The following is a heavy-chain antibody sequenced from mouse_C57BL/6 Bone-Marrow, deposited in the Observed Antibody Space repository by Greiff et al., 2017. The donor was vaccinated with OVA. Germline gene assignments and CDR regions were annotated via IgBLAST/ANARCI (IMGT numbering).Heavy chain of an antibody. J-gene: IGHJ4*01. D-gene: IGHD2-5*01. CDR2: IDPSDSYT. V-gene: IGHV1-50*01. Sequence: VKLKQPGAELVKPGASVKLSCKASGYTFTSYWMQWVKQRPGQGLEWIGEIDPSDSYTNYNQKFKGKATLTVDTSSSTAYMQLSSLTSEDSAVYYCARLYYSNYDYAMDYWGQGTSVTVSS. CDR3: ARLYYSNYDYAMDY. CDR1: GYTFTSYW.